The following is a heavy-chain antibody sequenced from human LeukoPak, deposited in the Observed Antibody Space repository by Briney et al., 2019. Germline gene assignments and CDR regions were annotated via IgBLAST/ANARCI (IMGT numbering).Heavy chain of an antibody. CDR1: GFTLRTYW. J-gene: IGHJ4*02. CDR2: IKEDGSEK. D-gene: IGHD3-22*01. Sequence: GGSLRLSCAAYGFTLRTYWMSWVRQAPGKGLEWVANIKEDGSEKNYGDSVKGRFTISRDNAKISLYLEMNSLRVEDTAMYYCARDSSGYQWGQGTLVTVSS. CDR3: ARDSSGYQ. V-gene: IGHV3-7*01.